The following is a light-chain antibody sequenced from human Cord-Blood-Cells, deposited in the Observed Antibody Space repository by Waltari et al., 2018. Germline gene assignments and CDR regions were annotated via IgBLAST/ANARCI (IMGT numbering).Light chain of an antibody. CDR2: DAS. J-gene: IGKJ1*01. V-gene: IGKV3-11*01. CDR1: QSVSSY. Sequence: EIVLTQSPATLSLSPGERATLSCRASQSVSSYLAWYQQKPGQAPRLLIYDASNRATGIQARVSGSGAGTDFTLTISSLEPEEFAVYYCQQRSNWPPWTFGQGTKVEIK. CDR3: QQRSNWPPWT.